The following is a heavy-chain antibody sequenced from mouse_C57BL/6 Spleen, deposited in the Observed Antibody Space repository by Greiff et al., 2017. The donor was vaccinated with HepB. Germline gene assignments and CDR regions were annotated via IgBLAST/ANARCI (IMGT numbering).Heavy chain of an antibody. D-gene: IGHD1-1*01. J-gene: IGHJ2*01. V-gene: IGHV14-2*01. CDR3: ARGPITTVVFDY. Sequence: VHVKQSGAELVKPGASVKLSCTASGFNIKDYYMHWVKQRTEQGLEWIGRIDPEDGETKYAPKFQGKATITADTSSNTAYLQLSSLTSEDTAVYYCARGPITTVVFDYWGQGTTLTVSS. CDR1: GFNIKDYY. CDR2: IDPEDGET.